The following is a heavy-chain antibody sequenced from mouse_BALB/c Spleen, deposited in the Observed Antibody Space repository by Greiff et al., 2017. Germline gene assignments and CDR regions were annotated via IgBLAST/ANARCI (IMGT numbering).Heavy chain of an antibody. CDR1: GFTFSDYG. V-gene: IGHV5-15*02. Sequence: DVMLVESGGGLVQPGGSRKLSCAASGFTFSDYGMAWVRQAPGKGPEWVAFISNLAYSIYYADTVTGRFTISRENAKNTLYLEMSSLRSEDTAMYYCARGGNPYYYAMDYWGQGTSVTVSS. CDR3: ARGGNPYYYAMDY. D-gene: IGHD2-1*01. J-gene: IGHJ4*01. CDR2: ISNLAYSI.